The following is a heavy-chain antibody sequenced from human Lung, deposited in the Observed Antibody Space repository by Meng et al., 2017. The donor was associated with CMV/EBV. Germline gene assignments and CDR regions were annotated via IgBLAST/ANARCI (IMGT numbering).Heavy chain of an antibody. CDR1: GYSINSGYY. J-gene: IGHJ4*02. CDR3: ARGFHGTVDY. Sequence: LXCTVSGYSINSGYYWGWIRQPPGKGLEWIGSVYKSGTTYYKPSLKSRVTISLETSKNQFSLKLSSVTAADTAVYYCARGFHGTVDYWGQGTPVTVSS. V-gene: IGHV4-38-2*02. CDR2: VYKSGTT.